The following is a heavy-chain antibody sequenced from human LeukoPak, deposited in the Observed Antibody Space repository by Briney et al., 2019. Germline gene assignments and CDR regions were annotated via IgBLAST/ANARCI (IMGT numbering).Heavy chain of an antibody. CDR2: INPNSGGT. V-gene: IGHV1-2*06. CDR3: ARGYYDSSGYYSPDY. J-gene: IGHJ4*02. CDR1: GYTFTGYY. D-gene: IGHD3-22*01. Sequence: ASVKVSCKASGYTFTGYYMHWVRQAPGQGLEWMGRINPNSGGTNYAQKFQGRVTMTRDTSTSTAYMELSRLRSDDTAVYYCARGYYDSSGYYSPDYWGQGTLVTVSS.